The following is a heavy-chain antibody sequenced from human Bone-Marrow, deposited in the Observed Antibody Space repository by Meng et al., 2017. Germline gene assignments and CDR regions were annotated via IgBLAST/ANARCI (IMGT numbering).Heavy chain of an antibody. V-gene: IGHV3-11*01. D-gene: IGHD6-19*01. CDR2: ISSSGSTI. J-gene: IGHJ4*02. CDR3: AKAPFIAVAGGGHY. CDR1: GFTFSDYY. Sequence: GGSLRLSCAASGFTFSDYYMSWIRQAPGKGLEWVSYISSSGSTIYYADSVKGRFTISRDNSKNTLYLQMNSLRAEDTAVYYCAKAPFIAVAGGGHYWGQGTLVTVSS.